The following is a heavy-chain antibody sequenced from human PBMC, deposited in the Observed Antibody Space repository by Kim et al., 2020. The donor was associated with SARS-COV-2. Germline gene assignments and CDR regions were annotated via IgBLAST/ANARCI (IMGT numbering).Heavy chain of an antibody. V-gene: IGHV4-4*02. CDR1: GGSISSSNW. D-gene: IGHD1-26*01. Sequence: SETLSLTCAVSGGSISSSNWWSWVRQPPGKGLEWIGEIYHSGSTNYNPSLKSRVTISVDKSKNQFSLKLSSVTAADTAVYYCARGHIVGGRYFDYWGQGTLVTVSS. J-gene: IGHJ4*02. CDR3: ARGHIVGGRYFDY. CDR2: IYHSGST.